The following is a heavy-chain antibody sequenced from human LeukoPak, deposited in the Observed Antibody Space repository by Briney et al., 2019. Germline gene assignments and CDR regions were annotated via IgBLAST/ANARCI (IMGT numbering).Heavy chain of an antibody. V-gene: IGHV3-30*02. CDR3: AKDHSSSNNGFDP. J-gene: IGHJ5*02. CDR2: MQYDGSNK. CDR1: GVTFRTYG. D-gene: IGHD6-13*01. Sequence: GGSLRLSSAASGVTFRTYGMHWARQAPRKGLEWVAYMQYDGSNKQYADSVKGRFTISRDNSKNTLYLQMNSLRAEDTAVYYCAKDHSSSNNGFDPWGQGTLVTVSS.